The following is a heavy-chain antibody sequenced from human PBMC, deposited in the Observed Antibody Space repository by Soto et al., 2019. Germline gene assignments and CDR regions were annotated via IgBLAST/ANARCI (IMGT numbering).Heavy chain of an antibody. V-gene: IGHV4-34*01. D-gene: IGHD3-22*01. CDR3: ARGRGLRYYYDSSGYRYGMDV. CDR1: GGSISGYY. J-gene: IGHJ6*02. CDR2: INHSGST. Sequence: SETLSLTCAVYGGSISGYYWSWIRQPPGKGLEWIGEINHSGSTNYNPSLKSRVTISVDTSKNQFSLKLSSVTAADTAVYYCARGRGLRYYYDSSGYRYGMDVWGQGTTVTVSS.